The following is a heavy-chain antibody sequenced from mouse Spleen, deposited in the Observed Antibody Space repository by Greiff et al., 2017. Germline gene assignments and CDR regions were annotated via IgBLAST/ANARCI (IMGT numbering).Heavy chain of an antibody. V-gene: IGHV14-3*02. D-gene: IGHD1-2*01. J-gene: IGHJ4*01. Sequence: EVQLVESGAELVKPGASVKLSCTTSGFNIKDTYMHWVKQRPEQGLEWIGRIDPANGNTKCDPKFQGKATITADTSSKTAYLQVSSLTSEDTAVYYCARDYGYVGGFAYWGQGTSVTVSS. CDR1: GFNIKDTY. CDR2: IDPANGNT. CDR3: ARDYGYVGGFAY.